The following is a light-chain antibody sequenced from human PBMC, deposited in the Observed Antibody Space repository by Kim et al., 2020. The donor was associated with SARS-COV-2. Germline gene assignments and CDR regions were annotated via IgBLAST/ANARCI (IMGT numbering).Light chain of an antibody. V-gene: IGKV3-20*01. CDR1: QYITSSS. CDR3: QQYGRSPYL. Sequence: FSPSETATLPCRAIQYITSSSLGAYQQKPAQAPSLLSYGASSSATGIPDSFSGSVSGTDFSLTISRLVPEDFAVYYCQQYGRSPYLFGQVTNLEI. CDR2: GAS. J-gene: IGKJ2*01.